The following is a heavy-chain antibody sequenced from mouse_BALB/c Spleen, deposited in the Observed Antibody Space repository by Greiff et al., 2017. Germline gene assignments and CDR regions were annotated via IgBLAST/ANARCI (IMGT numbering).Heavy chain of an antibody. Sequence: EVKVVESGGGLVKPGGSLKLSCAASGFTFSDYYMYWVRQTPEKRLEWVATISDGGSYTYYPDSVKGRFTISRDNAKNNLYLQMSSLKSEDTAMYYCARDPQIPGGFAYWGQGTLVTVSA. CDR1: GFTFSDYY. CDR2: ISDGGSYT. CDR3: ARDPQIPGGFAY. V-gene: IGHV5-4*02. D-gene: IGHD3-2*02. J-gene: IGHJ3*01.